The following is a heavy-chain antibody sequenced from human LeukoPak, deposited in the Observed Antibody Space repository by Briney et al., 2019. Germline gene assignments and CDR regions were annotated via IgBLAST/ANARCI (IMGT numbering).Heavy chain of an antibody. J-gene: IGHJ3*01. D-gene: IGHD6-6*01. CDR3: ARMARSIVGRPEAFDV. V-gene: IGHV2-70*11. Sequence: SGATLVNHTETRTLTCTFSGFSLSPSGMGVNWIRQPPEKALEWLDRIDWDDDNYHSTSLRTRLTISKDTSKNQVILTMTSMDPVDTATYYCARMARSIVGRPEAFDVWGQGTMVTVSS. CDR2: IDWDDDN. CDR1: GFSLSPSGMG.